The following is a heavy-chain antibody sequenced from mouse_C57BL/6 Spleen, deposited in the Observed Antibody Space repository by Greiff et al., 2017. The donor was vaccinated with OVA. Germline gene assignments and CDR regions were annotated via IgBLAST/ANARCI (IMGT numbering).Heavy chain of an antibody. CDR2: IYPGDGDT. CDR1: GYAFSSSW. V-gene: IGHV1-82*01. D-gene: IGHD1-1*01. CDR3: ARDTVAGTYYFDY. Sequence: QVQLKESGPELVKPGASVKISCKASGYAFSSSWMNWVKQRPGQGLEWIGRIYPGDGDTNYNGKFKGKATLTADKSSSTAYMQLSSLTSEDSAVYYCARDTVAGTYYFDYWGQGTTLTVSS. J-gene: IGHJ2*01.